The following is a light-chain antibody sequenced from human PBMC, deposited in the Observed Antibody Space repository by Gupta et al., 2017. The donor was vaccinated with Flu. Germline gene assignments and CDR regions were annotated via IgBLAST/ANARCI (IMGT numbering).Light chain of an antibody. V-gene: IGLV2-14*01. CDR3: SSYTSNNTLV. Sequence: QSALTQPASVSGSPGQSITISCTGSSSDVGGYNYVSWYQQHPGKAPKLMIYEVTKRPAGVSNRFSGSKSGNTTSLIISGLRAEDEADYYCSSYTSNNTLVFGTGTKVTVV. J-gene: IGLJ1*01. CDR1: SSDVGGYNY. CDR2: EVT.